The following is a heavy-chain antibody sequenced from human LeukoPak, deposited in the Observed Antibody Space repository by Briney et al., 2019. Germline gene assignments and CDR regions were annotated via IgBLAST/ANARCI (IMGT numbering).Heavy chain of an antibody. CDR1: GYTFTGYY. D-gene: IGHD3-10*01. Sequence: ASVKVSCKASGYTFTGYYMHWVRQAPGQGLEWMGWINPNSGGTNYAQKFQGRVTMTRDTSISTAYMELSRLRSDDTAVYYCARYAHYGSGSLNWFDPWGQRTLVTVSS. CDR3: ARYAHYGSGSLNWFDP. V-gene: IGHV1-2*02. J-gene: IGHJ5*02. CDR2: INPNSGGT.